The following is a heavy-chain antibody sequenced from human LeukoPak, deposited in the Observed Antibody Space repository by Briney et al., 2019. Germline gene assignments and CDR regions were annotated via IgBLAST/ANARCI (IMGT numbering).Heavy chain of an antibody. Sequence: GGSLRLSCAASGFTLSGNWMHWVRQAPGKGLVWVSRINSDGSSTSYADSVKGRFTISRDNAKNTLYLQMNSLRAEDAAVYYCAGVEPRTTPSNYWGQGTLVTVSS. V-gene: IGHV3-74*01. CDR2: INSDGSST. D-gene: IGHD1/OR15-1a*01. CDR1: GFTLSGNW. J-gene: IGHJ4*02. CDR3: AGVEPRTTPSNY.